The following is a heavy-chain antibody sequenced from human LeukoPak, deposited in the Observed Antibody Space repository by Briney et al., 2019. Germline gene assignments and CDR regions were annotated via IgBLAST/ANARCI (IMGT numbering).Heavy chain of an antibody. Sequence: PGGSLRLSCAASGSTFSSYSMNWVRQAPGKGLEWVSAISGSGGSTYYADSVKGRFTISRDNSKNTLYLQMNSLRAEDTAVYYCAKDPWAYYYDSSGYYYGPFDYWGQGTLVTVSS. CDR1: GSTFSSYS. CDR2: ISGSGGST. CDR3: AKDPWAYYYDSSGYYYGPFDY. J-gene: IGHJ4*02. V-gene: IGHV3-23*01. D-gene: IGHD3-22*01.